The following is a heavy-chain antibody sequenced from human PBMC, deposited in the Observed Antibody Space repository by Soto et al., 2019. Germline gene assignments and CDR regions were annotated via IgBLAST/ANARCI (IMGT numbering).Heavy chain of an antibody. V-gene: IGHV3-23*01. CDR1: GFTFSSYA. J-gene: IGHJ4*02. CDR3: ARNRGDYGDYIFDY. Sequence: GGSPRLSCAASGFTFSSYAMSWVRQAPGKGLEWVSAISGSGGSTYYADSVKGRFTISRDNSKNTLYLQMNSLRAEDTAVYYCARNRGDYGDYIFDYWGQGTLVTVSS. CDR2: ISGSGGST. D-gene: IGHD4-17*01.